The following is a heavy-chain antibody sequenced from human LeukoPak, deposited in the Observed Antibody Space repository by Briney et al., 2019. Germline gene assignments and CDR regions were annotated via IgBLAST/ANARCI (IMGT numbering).Heavy chain of an antibody. J-gene: IGHJ4*02. CDR1: GFTFSSYS. D-gene: IGHD6-13*01. CDR3: ADSSTGGY. Sequence: PGGSLRLSCAASGFTFSSYSMNWVRQAPGKGLEWVSSISSSSYIYYADSVKGRFTISRGNAKSSLFLQMNSLRAEDTAVYYCADSSTGGYWGQGTLVTVSS. V-gene: IGHV3-21*01. CDR2: ISSSSYI.